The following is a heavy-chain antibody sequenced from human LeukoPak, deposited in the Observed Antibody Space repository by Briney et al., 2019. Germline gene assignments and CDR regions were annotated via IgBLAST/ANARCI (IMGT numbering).Heavy chain of an antibody. CDR2: ISSSGSTI. CDR3: ARAALSWTVAGTMVQH. Sequence: PGGSLRLSCAASGFTFSKSAMSWLRQAPGKGLEWVSYISSSGSTIYYADSVKGRFTISRDNAKNSLFLQMNSLRAEDTAVYYCARAALSWTVAGTMVQHWGQGTLVTVSS. CDR1: GFTFSKSA. V-gene: IGHV3-48*03. D-gene: IGHD6-19*01. J-gene: IGHJ1*01.